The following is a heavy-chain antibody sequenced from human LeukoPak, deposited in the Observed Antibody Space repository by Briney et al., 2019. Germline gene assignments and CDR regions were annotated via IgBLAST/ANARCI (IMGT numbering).Heavy chain of an antibody. CDR3: ARDRQYSSSWRIFDY. Sequence: PGGSLRLSCAASGFTVSSNYMSWVRQAPGKGLEWVSVIYGGGSTYYADSVKGRFTISRDNSKNTLYLQMNSLRAEDTAVYYCARDRQYSSSWRIFDYWGQGTLVTVSS. CDR1: GFTVSSNY. V-gene: IGHV3-53*01. J-gene: IGHJ4*02. D-gene: IGHD6-13*01. CDR2: IYGGGST.